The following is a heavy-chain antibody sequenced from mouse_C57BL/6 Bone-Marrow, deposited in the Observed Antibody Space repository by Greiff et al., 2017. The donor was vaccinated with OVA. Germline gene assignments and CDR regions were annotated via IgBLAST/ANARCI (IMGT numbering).Heavy chain of an antibody. D-gene: IGHD4-1*01. CDR1: GYSFTGYY. CDR2: INPSTSGT. J-gene: IGHJ2*01. V-gene: IGHV1-42*01. CDR3: ARWGLTGTRYYFDY. Sequence: VQLQQSGPELVKPGASVKISCKASGYSFTGYYMNWVKQSPEKSLEWIGEINPSTSGTTYNQKFKAKATLTVDKSSSTAYMQLKSLTSEDSAVYYCARWGLTGTRYYFDYWGQGTTLTVSS.